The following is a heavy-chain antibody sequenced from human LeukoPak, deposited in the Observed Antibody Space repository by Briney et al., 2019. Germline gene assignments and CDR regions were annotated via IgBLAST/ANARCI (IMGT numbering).Heavy chain of an antibody. D-gene: IGHD5-24*01. CDR2: IYTTGST. V-gene: IGHV4-4*09. CDR1: GSSMGTYS. J-gene: IGHJ3*01. Sequence: PSETLSLTCTVSGSSMGTYSWRWIRQPPGKGREGVGYIYTTGSTHYNPSLKSRVTMSLDTSKNQPSLRLSSVTAADPAVFYCARHRAQMATITDDAFDLWGQGTMVTVSS. CDR3: ARHRAQMATITDDAFDL.